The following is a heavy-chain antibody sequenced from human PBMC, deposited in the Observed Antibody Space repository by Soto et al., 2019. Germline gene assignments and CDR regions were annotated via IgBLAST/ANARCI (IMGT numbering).Heavy chain of an antibody. CDR2: ISGGGGTT. CDR1: GFTFSSYA. CDR3: AKDTWSRYDNDAFDI. Sequence: GGSLRLSCAASGFTFSSYAMSWVRQAPGKGLEWVSGISGGGGTTYYADSVKGRFTISRDNSKNTLFLQMNSLRAEDTAVYYCAKDTWSRYDNDAFDIWGQGTMVTVSS. J-gene: IGHJ3*02. D-gene: IGHD3-9*01. V-gene: IGHV3-23*01.